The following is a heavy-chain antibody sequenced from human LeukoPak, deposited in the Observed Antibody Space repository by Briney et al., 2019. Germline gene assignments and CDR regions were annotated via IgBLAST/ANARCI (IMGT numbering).Heavy chain of an antibody. V-gene: IGHV4-30-4*08. D-gene: IGHD2/OR15-2a*01. J-gene: IGHJ2*01. Sequence: PSETLSLTCTVSGGSISSGGYYWSWIRQHPGKGLEWIGYIYYSGSTYYNPPLKSRVTMSVDTPKNQFSLKLSSVTAADTAVYYCARRRSETLFWHFDLWGRGTLVTVSS. CDR1: GGSISSGGYY. CDR2: IYYSGST. CDR3: ARRRSETLFWHFDL.